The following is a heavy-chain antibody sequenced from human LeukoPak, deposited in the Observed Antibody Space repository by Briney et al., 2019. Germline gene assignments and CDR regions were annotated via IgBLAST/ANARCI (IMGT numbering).Heavy chain of an antibody. J-gene: IGHJ5*02. D-gene: IGHD3-10*01. CDR2: INHSGST. Sequence: PSETLSVTCAVYGGSFSGYYWSWIRQPPGKGLEWIGEINHSGSTNYNPSIKSRVTISVDTSKNQFSLKLSSVTAADTAVYYCAREGPFVLLWFGESRSNWFDPWGQGTLVTVSS. CDR1: GGSFSGYY. CDR3: AREGPFVLLWFGESRSNWFDP. V-gene: IGHV4-34*01.